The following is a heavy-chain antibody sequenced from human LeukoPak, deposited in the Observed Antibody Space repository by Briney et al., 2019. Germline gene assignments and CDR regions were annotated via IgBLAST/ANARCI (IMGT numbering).Heavy chain of an antibody. CDR1: GFTFSSYG. D-gene: IGHD2-2*01. CDR2: IRYDGSNK. J-gene: IGHJ4*02. Sequence: GGSLRLSCAASGFTFSSYGMHWVRQAPGKGLEWVAFIRYDGSNKYYADSVKGRFTISRDNSKNTLYLQMNSLRAEDTAVYYCAKEDGGYCSSTGCYASSYWGQGTLVTVSS. CDR3: AKEDGGYCSSTGCYASSY. V-gene: IGHV3-30*02.